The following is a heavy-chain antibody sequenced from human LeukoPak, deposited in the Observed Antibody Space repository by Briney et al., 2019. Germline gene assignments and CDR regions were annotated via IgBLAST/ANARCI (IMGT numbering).Heavy chain of an antibody. J-gene: IGHJ3*02. Sequence: GESLKISCKGSGYSFTSYWIGWVRQMPGKGLEWMGIIYPGDSDTRYSPSFQGQFTISADKSISTAYLQWSSLKASDTAMYYCASGDTAMVRSTDAFDIWGQGTMVTVSS. V-gene: IGHV5-51*01. CDR2: IYPGDSDT. CDR1: GYSFTSYW. D-gene: IGHD5-18*01. CDR3: ASGDTAMVRSTDAFDI.